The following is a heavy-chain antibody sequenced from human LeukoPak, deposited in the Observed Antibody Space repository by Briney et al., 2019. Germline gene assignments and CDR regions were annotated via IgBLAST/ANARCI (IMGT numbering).Heavy chain of an antibody. CDR3: AKFQDIVVVPAASFDY. V-gene: IGHV3-23*01. J-gene: IGHJ4*02. Sequence: GGSLRLSCAASGFTFSSYAMSWLRQAPGKGLEWVSAISGSGGSTYYADSVKGRFTISRDNSKNTLYLQMNSLRAEDTAVYYCAKFQDIVVVPAASFDYWGQGTLVTVSS. CDR1: GFTFSSYA. D-gene: IGHD2-2*01. CDR2: ISGSGGST.